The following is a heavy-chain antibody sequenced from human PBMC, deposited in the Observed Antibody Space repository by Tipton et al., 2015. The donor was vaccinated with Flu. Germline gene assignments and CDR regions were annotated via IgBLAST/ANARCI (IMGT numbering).Heavy chain of an antibody. Sequence: SLRLSCAASGFSFSGYWMYWVRQVPGRGLEWVSGICASGDCTYYADSVKGRFTISRDNFKNTLYLQMNGLRAEDTAVYYCAKDPWNARRYFDYWGRGTLVTVSS. J-gene: IGHJ4*02. CDR1: GFSFSGYW. CDR2: ICASGDCT. CDR3: AKDPWNARRYFDY. V-gene: IGHV3-23*01. D-gene: IGHD1-1*01.